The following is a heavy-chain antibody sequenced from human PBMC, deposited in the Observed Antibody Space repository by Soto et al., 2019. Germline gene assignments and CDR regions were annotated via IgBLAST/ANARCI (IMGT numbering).Heavy chain of an antibody. V-gene: IGHV3-9*01. CDR1: GFTFDDYA. CDR2: ISWNSGSI. CDR3: AKDISSIWFGELSRWFDP. J-gene: IGHJ5*02. Sequence: DVQLVESGGGLVQPGRSLRLSCAASGFTFDDYAMHWVRQAPGKGLEWVSGISWNSGSIGYADSVKGRFTISRDNAKNSLYLQMNSLRAEDTALYYCAKDISSIWFGELSRWFDPWGQGTLVTVSS. D-gene: IGHD3-10*01.